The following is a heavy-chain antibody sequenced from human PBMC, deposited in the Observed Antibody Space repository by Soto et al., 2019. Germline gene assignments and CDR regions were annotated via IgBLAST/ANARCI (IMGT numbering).Heavy chain of an antibody. CDR2: ISSGAITV. CDR3: AKDPEN. Sequence: GGSLRLSCAASGFTFSDYYMNWIRQAPGKGLEWVSYISSGAITVYYADSVKGRFTISRDNAKNSLYLQMNSLGAEDTAVYYCAKDPENWGQGTLVTVSS. J-gene: IGHJ4*02. CDR1: GFTFSDYY. V-gene: IGHV3-11*04.